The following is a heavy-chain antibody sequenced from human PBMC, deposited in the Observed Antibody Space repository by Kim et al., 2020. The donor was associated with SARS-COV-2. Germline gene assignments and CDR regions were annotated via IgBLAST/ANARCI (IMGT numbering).Heavy chain of an antibody. CDR3: ARVPGTTLALWVAFD. V-gene: IGHV3-73*01. J-gene: IGHJ3*01. D-gene: IGHD1-1*01. Sequence: GGSLRLSCAASGFTFSGSAMHWVRQASGKGLEWVAGIRSKPNSYETAYAAPVQVRFTISSDESTNTAYLQMNNLKTEATDECSCARVPGTTLALWVAFD. CDR1: GFTFSGSA. CDR2: IRSKPNSYET.